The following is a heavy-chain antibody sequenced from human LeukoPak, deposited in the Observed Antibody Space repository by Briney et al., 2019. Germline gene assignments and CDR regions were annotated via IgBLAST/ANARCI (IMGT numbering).Heavy chain of an antibody. CDR2: IYYSGST. Sequence: SETLSLTCTVSGGSISSSSYYWGWIRQPPGKGLEWIGSIYYSGSTYYNPSLKSRVTISVDTSKNQFSLKLSSVTAADTAVYYCAISRGYYYDSSGTNWFDPWGQGTLVTVSS. J-gene: IGHJ5*02. CDR3: AISRGYYYDSSGTNWFDP. CDR1: GGSISSSSYY. D-gene: IGHD3-22*01. V-gene: IGHV4-39*07.